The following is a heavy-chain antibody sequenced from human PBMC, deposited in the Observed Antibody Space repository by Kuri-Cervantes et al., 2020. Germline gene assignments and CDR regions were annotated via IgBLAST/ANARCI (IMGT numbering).Heavy chain of an antibody. V-gene: IGHV3-48*01. CDR2: ISSGTNNI. CDR1: GFTFSSYA. Sequence: GGSLRLSCAASGFTFSSYAMSWVRQAPGKGLEWVSYISSGTNNIYYADSVKGRFTISRDNSKNTLYLQMNSLRAEDTAVYYCAKGHDIVGATGHFDYWGQGTLVTVSS. D-gene: IGHD1-26*01. CDR3: AKGHDIVGATGHFDY. J-gene: IGHJ4*02.